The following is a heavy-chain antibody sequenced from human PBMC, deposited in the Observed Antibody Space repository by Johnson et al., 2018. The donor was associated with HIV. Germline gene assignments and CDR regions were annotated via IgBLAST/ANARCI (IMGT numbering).Heavy chain of an antibody. CDR1: GFTFSSFG. J-gene: IGHJ3*02. CDR2: IRFDTSNI. D-gene: IGHD6-19*01. Sequence: VQLVESGGGVVQPGGSLRLSCAASGFTFSSFGMHWVRQAPGKGLEWVAFIRFDTSNIYYADSVKGRFTISRDNPKNTLYLQMTSLRSEDTAVYYCARAFSSGWYPHDAFDIWGQGTMVTVSS. V-gene: IGHV3-30*02. CDR3: ARAFSSGWYPHDAFDI.